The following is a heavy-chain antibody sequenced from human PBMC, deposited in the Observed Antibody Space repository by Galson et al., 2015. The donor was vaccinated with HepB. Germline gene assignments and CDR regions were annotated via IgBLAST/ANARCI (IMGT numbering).Heavy chain of an antibody. Sequence: SLRLSCAASGFTFSDYYMSWIRQAPGKGLEWVSYISSSGSTIYYADSVKGRFTISRDNAKNSLYLQMNSLRAEDTAVYYCARAYNWNDWDAFDIWGQGTMVTVSS. V-gene: IGHV3-11*01. CDR1: GFTFSDYY. CDR3: ARAYNWNDWDAFDI. D-gene: IGHD1-20*01. J-gene: IGHJ3*02. CDR2: ISSSGSTI.